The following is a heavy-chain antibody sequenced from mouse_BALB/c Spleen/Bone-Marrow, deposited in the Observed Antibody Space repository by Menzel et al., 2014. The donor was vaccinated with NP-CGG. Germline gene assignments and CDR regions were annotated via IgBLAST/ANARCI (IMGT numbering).Heavy chain of an antibody. CDR2: ISYSGST. V-gene: IGHV3-2*02. Sequence: EVQLHQSGPGLVKPSQSLSLTCTVTGYSITSDYAWNWIRQFPGNKLEWMGYISYSGSTSYNPSLKSRISLTRDTSKNQFFLQLNSVTTEDTATYYCARNAYYYGKREFPYWGQGTLVTVSA. CDR1: GYSITSDYA. J-gene: IGHJ3*01. D-gene: IGHD1-1*01. CDR3: ARNAYYYGKREFPY.